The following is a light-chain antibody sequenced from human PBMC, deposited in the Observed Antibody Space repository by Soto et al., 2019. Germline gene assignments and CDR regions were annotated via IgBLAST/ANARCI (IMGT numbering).Light chain of an antibody. CDR2: KAS. Sequence: DIQMTQSPSTLSASVGDRVTITCRASQSISSWLAWYQQKPGKAPKLLIYKASSLASGVPSRFSGSGSGTEFTLTISSLQPDDFPTYYCQQYNSYPFFGQGTKLEIK. J-gene: IGKJ2*01. CDR3: QQYNSYPF. CDR1: QSISSW. V-gene: IGKV1-5*03.